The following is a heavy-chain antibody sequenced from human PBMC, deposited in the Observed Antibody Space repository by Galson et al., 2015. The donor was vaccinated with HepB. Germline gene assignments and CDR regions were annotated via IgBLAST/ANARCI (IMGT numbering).Heavy chain of an antibody. V-gene: IGHV1-69*02. J-gene: IGHJ4*02. CDR2: IIPILGIA. CDR1: GGTFSSYT. Sequence: QSGAEVKKPGTSVKVSCKASGGTFSSYTISWVRQAPGQGLEWMGRIIPILGIANYAQKFQGRVTITADKSTSTAYMELSSLRSEDTAVYYCASRYCSSTSCQHAFDYWGQGTLVTVSS. D-gene: IGHD2-2*01. CDR3: ASRYCSSTSCQHAFDY.